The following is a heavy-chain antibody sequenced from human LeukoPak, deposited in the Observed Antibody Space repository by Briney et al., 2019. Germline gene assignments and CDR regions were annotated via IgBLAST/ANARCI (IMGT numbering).Heavy chain of an antibody. Sequence: SVKVSCKASGGTFSSYAITWVRQAPGQGLEWMGGIIPIFGTANYAEKFQCRVTITTDESTSKAYMELSSLRSEDTAVYYCARDNLIAARGSLGWFDPWGQGTLVTVSS. CDR2: IIPIFGTA. J-gene: IGHJ5*02. CDR3: ARDNLIAARGSLGWFDP. V-gene: IGHV1-69*05. CDR1: GGTFSSYA. D-gene: IGHD6-6*01.